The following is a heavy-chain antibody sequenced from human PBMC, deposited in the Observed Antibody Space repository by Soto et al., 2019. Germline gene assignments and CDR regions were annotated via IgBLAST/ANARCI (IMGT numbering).Heavy chain of an antibody. CDR1: GGTFSSYA. D-gene: IGHD6-6*01. V-gene: IGHV1-69*13. CDR2: IIPIFGTA. CDR3: ARAPFEYSSSKMYYFDY. J-gene: IGHJ4*02. Sequence: GASVTVSCKASGGTFSSYAIRWVRRAPGQGLEWMGGIIPIFGTANYAQKFQGRVTITADESTSTAYMELSSLRSEDTAVYYCARAPFEYSSSKMYYFDYWGQGTLVTVSS.